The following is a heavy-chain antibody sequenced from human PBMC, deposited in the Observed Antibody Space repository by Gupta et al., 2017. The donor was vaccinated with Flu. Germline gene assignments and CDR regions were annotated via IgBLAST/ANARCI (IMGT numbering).Heavy chain of an antibody. V-gene: IGHV4-34*01. J-gene: IGHJ4*02. CDR2: ISHSGST. CDR1: GGSFSGYY. D-gene: IGHD3-22*01. CDR3: ARGYYYYDTSGYWIYFDY. Sequence: QVQLQQWGAGLLKPSETLSLTCAVYGGSFSGYYWSWIRQPPEKGLEWLGEISHSGSTIYNPSLKSRLTISLDTSKTQFSLKLNSVTAADTAVYYCARGYYYYDTSGYWIYFDYWGQGTLVTVSS.